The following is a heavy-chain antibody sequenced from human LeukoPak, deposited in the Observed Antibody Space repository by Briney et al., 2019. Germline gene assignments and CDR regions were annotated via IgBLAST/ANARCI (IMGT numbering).Heavy chain of an antibody. CDR3: ARGKLSYDLWSGYRYYFDY. J-gene: IGHJ4*02. D-gene: IGHD3-3*01. CDR1: GGSISSYY. CDR2: IYYSGST. Sequence: PSETLSLTCTVSGGSISSYYWSWIRQPPGKGLEWIGYIYYSGSTNYNPSFKSRVTISVDTSMNQFSLKLSSVTAADTAVYYCARGKLSYDLWSGYRYYFDYWGQGTLVTVSS. V-gene: IGHV4-59*12.